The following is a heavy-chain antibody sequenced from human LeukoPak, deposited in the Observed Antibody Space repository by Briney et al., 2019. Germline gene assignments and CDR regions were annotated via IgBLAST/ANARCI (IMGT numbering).Heavy chain of an antibody. CDR3: ARIPDSSGYRVNWFDP. D-gene: IGHD3-22*01. Sequence: PGESLKISCKGSGYSFTSYWIGWVRQMPGKGLEWMGIIYPGDADTRYSPSFQGQVTISADKSISTAYLQWSSLKASDTAMYYCARIPDSSGYRVNWFDPWGQATLVSVSS. V-gene: IGHV5-51*01. J-gene: IGHJ5*02. CDR2: IYPGDADT. CDR1: GYSFTSYW.